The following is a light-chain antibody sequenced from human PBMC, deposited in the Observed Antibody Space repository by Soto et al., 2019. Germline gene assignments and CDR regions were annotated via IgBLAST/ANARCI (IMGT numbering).Light chain of an antibody. CDR2: SNN. CDR1: SSNIGSNS. Sequence: QPALTQPPSASETPGQRVTISCSGSSSNIGSNSVYWYQQLPGTAPKLLIYSNNQRPSGVPDRFSGSQSGTSASLAISGLRSEDEADYYCAAWDDSLSGYVFGTGTKVTVL. J-gene: IGLJ1*01. V-gene: IGLV1-47*02. CDR3: AAWDDSLSGYV.